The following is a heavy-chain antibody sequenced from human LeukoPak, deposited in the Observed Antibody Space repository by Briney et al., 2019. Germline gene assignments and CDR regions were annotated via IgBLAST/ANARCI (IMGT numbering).Heavy chain of an antibody. Sequence: GGSLRLSFAASGFPFISYAMSWVRPAPGKGLEWVSAISGSGGSTYYADSVKGRFTISRDNSKNTLYLQMNSLRAEDTAVYYCAPVDGYCSGGSCSYWGQGTLVTVSS. CDR3: APVDGYCSGGSCSY. V-gene: IGHV3-23*01. CDR1: GFPFISYA. J-gene: IGHJ4*02. D-gene: IGHD2-15*01. CDR2: ISGSGGST.